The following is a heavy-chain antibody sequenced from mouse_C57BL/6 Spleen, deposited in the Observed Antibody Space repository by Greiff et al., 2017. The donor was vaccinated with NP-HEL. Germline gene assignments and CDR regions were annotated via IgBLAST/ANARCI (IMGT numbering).Heavy chain of an antibody. CDR3: ARWGLRLYAMDY. Sequence: EVQLQQSGPELVKPGASVKISCKASGYTFTDYYMNWVKQSHGKSLEWIGDINPNNGGTSYNQKFKGKATLTVDKSSSTAYMELRSLTSEDSAVYYCARWGLRLYAMDYWGQGTSVTVSS. D-gene: IGHD2-4*01. CDR1: GYTFTDYY. V-gene: IGHV1-26*01. J-gene: IGHJ4*01. CDR2: INPNNGGT.